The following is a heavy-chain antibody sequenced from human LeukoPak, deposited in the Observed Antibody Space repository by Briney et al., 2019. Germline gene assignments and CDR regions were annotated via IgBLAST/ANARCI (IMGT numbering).Heavy chain of an antibody. CDR1: GFTFSNAW. Sequence: GGSLRLSCAASGFTFSNAWMSWVRQAPGKGLDWVGRIRSKTDGGTTDHAASVKGRFTISRDDSNNMLYLQMNSLKTEDTAVYYCTTADFWSGYYDLYYFDYWGQGTLVTVSS. V-gene: IGHV3-15*01. CDR2: IRSKTDGGTT. D-gene: IGHD3-3*01. CDR3: TTADFWSGYYDLYYFDY. J-gene: IGHJ4*02.